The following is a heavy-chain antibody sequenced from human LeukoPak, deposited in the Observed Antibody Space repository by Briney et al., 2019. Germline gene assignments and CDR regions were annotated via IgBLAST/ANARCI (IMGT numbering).Heavy chain of an antibody. V-gene: IGHV3-30*09. CDR1: GFPLRSFS. CDR3: ARAFGYCSSTSCYAGGLQYFQH. Sequence: GSLRLPFAASGFPLRSFSFHWVRPASGKGLGWGAGIILGGNNKYYADSVKGRFAISRDNSKNTLYLQMNSLRAEDTAVYYCARAFGYCSSTSCYAGGLQYFQHWGQGTLVTVSS. D-gene: IGHD2-2*03. J-gene: IGHJ1*01. CDR2: IILGGNNK.